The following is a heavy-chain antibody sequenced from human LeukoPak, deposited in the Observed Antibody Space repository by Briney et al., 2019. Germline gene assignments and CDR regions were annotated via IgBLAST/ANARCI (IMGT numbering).Heavy chain of an antibody. D-gene: IGHD3-3*01. CDR3: ARVFRDSRTYDFWSGYYNYYYYGMDV. CDR2: IYSGGST. V-gene: IGHV3-53*01. J-gene: IGHJ6*02. Sequence: GGSLRLSCAASGFTVSSNYMSWVRQAPGKGLEWVSVIYSGGSTYYADSVKGRFTISRDNSKNTLYLQMNSLRAEDTAVYYCARVFRDSRTYDFWSGYYNYYYYGMDVWGQGTRSPSP. CDR1: GFTVSSNY.